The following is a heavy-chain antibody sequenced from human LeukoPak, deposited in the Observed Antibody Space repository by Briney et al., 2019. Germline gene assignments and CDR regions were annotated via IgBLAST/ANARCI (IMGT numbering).Heavy chain of an antibody. CDR1: GFTVITND. Sequence: AGGPLRLSCAASGFTVITNDMTWVRQAPGKGLEWVSVLYSDGNTKYAYSVQGRFTISRDNSKNTLYLEMNSLSPDDTAVYYCARGVEPLAANTLAYWGQGTLVTVSS. D-gene: IGHD3-16*01. CDR2: LYSDGNT. V-gene: IGHV3-53*01. J-gene: IGHJ4*02. CDR3: ARGVEPLAANTLAY.